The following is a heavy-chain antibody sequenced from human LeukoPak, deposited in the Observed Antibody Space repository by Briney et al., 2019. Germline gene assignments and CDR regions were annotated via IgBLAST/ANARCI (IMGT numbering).Heavy chain of an antibody. CDR3: ASVRSSTSCFDY. Sequence: SETPSLTCTVSGGSISSYYWNWIRQPPGKGLEWIGYIYTSGSTNYNPSLKSRVTISLDTSKNQFSLKLSSVTAADTAVYYCASVRSSTSCFDYWGQGTLVTVSS. J-gene: IGHJ4*02. CDR1: GGSISSYY. CDR2: IYTSGST. V-gene: IGHV4-4*09. D-gene: IGHD2-2*01.